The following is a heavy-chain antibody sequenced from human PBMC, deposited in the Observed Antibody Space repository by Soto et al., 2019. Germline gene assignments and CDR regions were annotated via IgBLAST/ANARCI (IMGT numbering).Heavy chain of an antibody. CDR1: AFSLTDAKMG. D-gene: IGHD2-15*01. J-gene: IGHJ4*02. Sequence: QVTLKESGPVMVKPTETLTLTCSVSAFSLTDAKMGVGWLRQPPGKALEWLAHIFWNDEKFRSTSLKSRLSTXKXTXXSQVVLSMTNMDPVDTGTYYCARIKAGDEGGYFDSWGQGILVTVSS. V-gene: IGHV2-26*01. CDR2: IFWNDEK. CDR3: ARIKAGDEGGYFDS.